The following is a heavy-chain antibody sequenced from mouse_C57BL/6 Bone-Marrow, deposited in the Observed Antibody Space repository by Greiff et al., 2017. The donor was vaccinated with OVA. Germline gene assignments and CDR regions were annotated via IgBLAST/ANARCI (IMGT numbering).Heavy chain of an antibody. CDR1: GYTFTSYG. Sequence: QVQLQQSGAELARPGASVKLSCKASGYTFTSYGISWVKQRTGQGLEWIGESYPRSGNTYYNEKFKGKATLTADKSSSTAYMELRSLTSEDSAVYFCARYGDYFDYWGQGTTLTVSS. CDR3: ARYGDYFDY. CDR2: SYPRSGNT. D-gene: IGHD1-1*02. V-gene: IGHV1-81*01. J-gene: IGHJ2*01.